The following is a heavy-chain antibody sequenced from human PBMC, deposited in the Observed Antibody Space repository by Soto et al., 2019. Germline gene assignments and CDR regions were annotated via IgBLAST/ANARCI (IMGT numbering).Heavy chain of an antibody. D-gene: IGHD6-13*01. CDR2: IYYSGST. CDR3: ARGRSIAAASPSDY. CDR1: GGSISSGGYY. Sequence: SETLSLTCTVSGGSISSGGYYWSWIRQHPGKGLEWIGYIYYSGSTYYNPSLKSRVTISVDTSKNQFSLKLSSVTAADTAVYYCARGRSIAAASPSDYWGQGTLVTVSS. V-gene: IGHV4-31*03. J-gene: IGHJ4*02.